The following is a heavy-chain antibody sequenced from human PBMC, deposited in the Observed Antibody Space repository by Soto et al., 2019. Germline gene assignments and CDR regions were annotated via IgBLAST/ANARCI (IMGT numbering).Heavy chain of an antibody. Sequence: QVQLVESGGGLVKPGGSLRLSCAASGFTFSDYYMSWIRQAPGKGLEWVSYISSIGSTIYYADSVKGRFTISSDNAKTSLYLQMNSLRAEDTAVYYCARDTQRRGPSSWYRWFDPWGQGTLVTVSS. D-gene: IGHD6-13*01. CDR1: GFTFSDYY. CDR2: ISSIGSTI. J-gene: IGHJ5*02. CDR3: ARDTQRRGPSSWYRWFDP. V-gene: IGHV3-11*01.